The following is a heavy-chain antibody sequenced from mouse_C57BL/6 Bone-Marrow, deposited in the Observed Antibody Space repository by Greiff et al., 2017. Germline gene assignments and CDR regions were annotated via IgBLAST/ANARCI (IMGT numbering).Heavy chain of an antibody. CDR2: IYPRSGNT. D-gene: IGHD1-1*01. V-gene: IGHV1-81*01. Sequence: QVQLQQSGAELARPGASVKLSCKASGYTFTSYGISWVKQRTGQGLEWIGEIYPRSGNTYYNEKFKGKATLTADKSPSTAYMGLRSLTSEDSAVYFCARPLLLRYFDYWGQGTTLTVSS. CDR3: ARPLLLRYFDY. J-gene: IGHJ2*01. CDR1: GYTFTSYG.